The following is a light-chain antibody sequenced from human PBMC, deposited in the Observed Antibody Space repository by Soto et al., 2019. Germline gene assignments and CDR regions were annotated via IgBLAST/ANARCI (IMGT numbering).Light chain of an antibody. Sequence: EIVLTQSPATLSLSPGERATLSCRASQSVSSYLAWYQQKPGQAPRLLIYDASNRATGTPARFSGSGSGTDFTLTISSLEPEDFAVYYWQQRSKGWTFGQGTKVEIK. V-gene: IGKV3-11*01. CDR2: DAS. CDR3: QQRSKGWT. J-gene: IGKJ1*01. CDR1: QSVSSY.